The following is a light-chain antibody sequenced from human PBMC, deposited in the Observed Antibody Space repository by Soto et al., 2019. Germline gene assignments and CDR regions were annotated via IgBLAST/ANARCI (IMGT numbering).Light chain of an antibody. Sequence: TQTPVTLSVSLVERATLSCRASQTVSSNLAWYQQKPSQAPRLLIYGASSRATGIPDRFSGSGSGTDFTLTINRLAPEDFAAYYCQQYGSSITFGQGTRLEIK. CDR2: GAS. CDR3: QQYGSSIT. J-gene: IGKJ5*01. CDR1: QTVSSN. V-gene: IGKV3-20*01.